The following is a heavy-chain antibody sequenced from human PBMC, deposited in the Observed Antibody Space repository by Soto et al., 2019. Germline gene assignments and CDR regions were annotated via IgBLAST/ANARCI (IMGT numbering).Heavy chain of an antibody. CDR2: ISSGGSDT. CDR3: ARVSGWSDC. Sequence: QVQLVESGGGLVKPGGSLRLSCAASGFSFRDYYMSWLRQAPGKGLEWVSYISSGGSDTYYADSVRGRFTISRDNAENLLCLQMNSLTAEDTAVYYCARVSGWSDCWGQGTLVTVSS. J-gene: IGHJ5*01. V-gene: IGHV3-11*06. D-gene: IGHD6-19*01. CDR1: GFSFRDYY.